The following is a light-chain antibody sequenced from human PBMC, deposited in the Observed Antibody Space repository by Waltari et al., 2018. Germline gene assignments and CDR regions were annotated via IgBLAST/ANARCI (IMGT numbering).Light chain of an antibody. CDR3: HQYTIYPLT. Sequence: DVQMTQSPATLSASVGDRVTITCRASQSITDWLAWYQQKPGKAPKLLIYKASTLESGVPSRFIGTRSGTEFTLTISNLQPDDFATYYCHQYTIYPLTFGGGTKVAI. CDR1: QSITDW. CDR2: KAS. V-gene: IGKV1-5*03. J-gene: IGKJ4*01.